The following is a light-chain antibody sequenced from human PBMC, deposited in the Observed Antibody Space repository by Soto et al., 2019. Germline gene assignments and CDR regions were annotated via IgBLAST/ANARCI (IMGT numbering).Light chain of an antibody. V-gene: IGLV2-8*01. J-gene: IGLJ2*01. CDR2: DVS. CDR1: SSDVGGYNY. CDR3: SSYAGSNLVV. Sequence: QSALTQPPSASGSPGQSVTISCTGSSSDVGGYNYVSWYQQHPGKAPKLMIYDVSKRPSGVPDRFSGSKSGNTASLTVSGLQGEDEADYYCSSYAGSNLVVFGGGTKLTVL.